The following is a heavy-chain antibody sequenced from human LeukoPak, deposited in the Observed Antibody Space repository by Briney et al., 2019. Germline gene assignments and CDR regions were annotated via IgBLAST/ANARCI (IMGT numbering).Heavy chain of an antibody. D-gene: IGHD5-12*01. J-gene: IGHJ6*02. CDR2: MNNGPGAT. CDR1: GFSFSTSP. V-gene: IGHV3-23*01. CDR3: AKTHYDLLDV. Sequence: GGSLRLSCTASGFSFSTSPMSWVRQPPGKGLEWVSAMNNGPGATFYRDSVRGRFTISRDDSKSTLYLQMNSLRAEDTGTYYCAKTHYDLLDVWGQGTTVTVSS.